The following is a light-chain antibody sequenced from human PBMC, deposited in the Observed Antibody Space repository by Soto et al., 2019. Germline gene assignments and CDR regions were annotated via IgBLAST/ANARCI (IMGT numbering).Light chain of an antibody. Sequence: QLVLTQPRSVSGSPGQSVTISCTGTSSDVGGYNYVSWYQQHPDKAPKVMIYDVNKRPSGVPDRISGSKSGNTASLTISGLQAEDEADYYCCSYAGSYTLVFGGGTKFTVL. CDR3: CSYAGSYTLV. J-gene: IGLJ2*01. CDR2: DVN. V-gene: IGLV2-11*01. CDR1: SSDVGGYNY.